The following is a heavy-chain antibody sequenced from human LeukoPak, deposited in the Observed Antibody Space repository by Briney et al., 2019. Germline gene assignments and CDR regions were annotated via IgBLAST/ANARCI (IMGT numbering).Heavy chain of an antibody. V-gene: IGHV3-23*01. CDR2: ISGSGGST. CDR1: GFTFSSYA. D-gene: IGHD5-18*01. CDR3: AKAAAMVTAYYYYYMDV. J-gene: IGHJ6*03. Sequence: GGSLRLSCAASGFTFSSYAMSWVRQAPGKGLEWVSAISGSGGSTYYADCVKGRFTISRDNSKNTLYLQMNSLRAEDMAVYYCAKAAAMVTAYYYYYMDVWGKGTTVTVAS.